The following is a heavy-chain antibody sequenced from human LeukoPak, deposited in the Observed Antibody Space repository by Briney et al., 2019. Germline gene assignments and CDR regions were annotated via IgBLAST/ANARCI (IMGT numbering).Heavy chain of an antibody. CDR1: GGTFSSYA. Sequence: SVKVSCKASGGTFSSYAISWVRQAPGQGLEWMGGIIPIFGTANYAQKLQGRVTITADKSTSTAYMELSSLRSEDTAVYYCAREDLLWFGELTYNWFDPWGQGTLVTVSS. CDR2: IIPIFGTA. V-gene: IGHV1-69*06. D-gene: IGHD3-10*01. CDR3: AREDLLWFGELTYNWFDP. J-gene: IGHJ5*02.